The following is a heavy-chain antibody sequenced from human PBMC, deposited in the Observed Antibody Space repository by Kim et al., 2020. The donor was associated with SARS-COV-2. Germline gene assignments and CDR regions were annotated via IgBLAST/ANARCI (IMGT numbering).Heavy chain of an antibody. CDR3: ARGLWSSGYRALDY. CDR2: MNPNSGNT. CDR1: GYTFTSYD. D-gene: IGHD3-22*01. Sequence: ASVKVSCKASGYTFTSYDINWVRQATGQGLEWMGWMNPNSGNTGYAQKFQGRVTMTRNTSISTAYMELSSLRSEDTAVYYCARGLWSSGYRALDYWGQGTLVTVSS. V-gene: IGHV1-8*01. J-gene: IGHJ4*02.